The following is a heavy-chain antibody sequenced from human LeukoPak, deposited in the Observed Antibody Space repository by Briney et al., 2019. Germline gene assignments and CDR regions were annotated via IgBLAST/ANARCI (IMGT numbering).Heavy chain of an antibody. D-gene: IGHD3-22*01. V-gene: IGHV3-21*01. CDR2: ISSSSSYI. Sequence: PGGSLRLSCAASGFSFSSNAMSWVRQAPGKGLEWVSSISSSSSYIYYADSVKGRFTISRDNAKNSLYLQMNSLRAEDTAVYYCAKDPYYYDSSGYYYEVDYWGQGTLVTVSS. CDR1: GFSFSSNA. J-gene: IGHJ4*02. CDR3: AKDPYYYDSSGYYYEVDY.